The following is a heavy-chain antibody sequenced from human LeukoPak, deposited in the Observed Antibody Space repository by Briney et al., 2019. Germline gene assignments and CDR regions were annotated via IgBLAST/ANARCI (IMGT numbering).Heavy chain of an antibody. V-gene: IGHV1-46*01. CDR1: GYTFTSYY. Sequence: ASVKVSCKASGYTFTSYYMHWVRQAPGQGLEWMGIINPSGGSTSYAQKFQGRVTMTRDTSTSTVYMELSSLRSEDTAVYYCARDSGLGELWFGKFPTGFDYWGQGTLVTVSS. D-gene: IGHD3-10*01. CDR3: ARDSGLGELWFGKFPTGFDY. CDR2: INPSGGST. J-gene: IGHJ4*02.